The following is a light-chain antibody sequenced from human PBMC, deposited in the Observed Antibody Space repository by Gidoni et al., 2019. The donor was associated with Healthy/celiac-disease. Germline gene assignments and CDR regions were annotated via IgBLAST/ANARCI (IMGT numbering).Light chain of an antibody. CDR2: DAS. J-gene: IGKJ1*01. Sequence: VLTQPPATLSLSPGQRATFSCRASKSVSIYLAWYQQKPGQAPRLLIYDASNRATGIPARFSGSGSGTDFTLTISSLEPEDFAVYYCQQRSNWPPTFGQGTKVEIK. CDR3: QQRSNWPPT. V-gene: IGKV3-11*01. CDR1: KSVSIY.